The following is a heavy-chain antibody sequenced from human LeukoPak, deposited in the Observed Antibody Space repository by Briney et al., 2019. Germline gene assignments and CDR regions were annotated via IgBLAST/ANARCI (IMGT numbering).Heavy chain of an antibody. D-gene: IGHD3-10*01. V-gene: IGHV4-59*01. Sequence: PSETLSLTCTVSGGSISSYYWSWIRQPPGKGLEWIGYIYYSGSTNYNPSLKSRVTISVDTSKNQFSLKLSSVTAADTAVYYCARVAKMVRGVIITYYFDYWGQGTLVTVSS. CDR1: GGSISSYY. J-gene: IGHJ4*02. CDR3: ARVAKMVRGVIITYYFDY. CDR2: IYYSGST.